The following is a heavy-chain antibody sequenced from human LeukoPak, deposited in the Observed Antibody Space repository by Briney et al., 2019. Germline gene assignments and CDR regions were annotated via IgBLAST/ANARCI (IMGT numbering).Heavy chain of an antibody. CDR2: ISGSGGDT. D-gene: IGHD1-26*01. J-gene: IGHJ4*02. CDR1: GFTFNSYA. CDR3: AKASGSYYGPFDY. Sequence: QPGGSLRVSCAASGFTFNSYAMSWGRQAPGKGLEWVSHISGSGGDTYYADSVKGRFTISRDNSKNTLYLQMNSLRAEDTAVYYCAKASGSYYGPFDYWGQGTLVTVSS. V-gene: IGHV3-23*01.